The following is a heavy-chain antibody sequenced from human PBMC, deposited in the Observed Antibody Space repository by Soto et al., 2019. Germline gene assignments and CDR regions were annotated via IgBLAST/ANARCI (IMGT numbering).Heavy chain of an antibody. Sequence: GSSVKLSCKAVGYRFTSYYIDWLRQAPGQGLEWMGIINPSGGSTSYAQKFQGRVTMTSDTSTSTVYMELSSLRSEDTAVYYCATTLSIRVAGLDYWGQGTLVTVSS. CDR2: INPSGGST. V-gene: IGHV1-46*01. D-gene: IGHD6-19*01. J-gene: IGHJ4*02. CDR1: GYRFTSYY. CDR3: ATTLSIRVAGLDY.